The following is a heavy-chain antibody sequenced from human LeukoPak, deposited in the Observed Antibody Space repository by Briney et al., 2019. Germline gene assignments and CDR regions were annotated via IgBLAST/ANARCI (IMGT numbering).Heavy chain of an antibody. CDR3: ARDVLYSSSPSWFGESEDFDY. CDR2: IWYDGSNK. Sequence: PGGSLRLSCAASGFTFSSYGMHWVRQAPGKGLEWVAVIWYDGSNKYYADSVKGRFTISRDNSKNTLYLQMNSLRAEDTAVYYCARDVLYSSSPSWFGESEDFDYWGQGTLVTVSS. CDR1: GFTFSSYG. J-gene: IGHJ4*02. D-gene: IGHD3-10*01. V-gene: IGHV3-33*01.